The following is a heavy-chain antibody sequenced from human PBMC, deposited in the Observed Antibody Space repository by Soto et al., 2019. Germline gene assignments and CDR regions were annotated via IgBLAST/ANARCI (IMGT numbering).Heavy chain of an antibody. CDR1: GGSISSYY. Sequence: SETVSLTCTVSGGSISSYYWSWIRQPPGKGLEWIGYIYYSGSTNYNPSLKSRVTISVDTSKNQFSLKLSSVTAADTAVYYCAREITMVRGVIPLYYYGMDVWGQGTTVTVSS. J-gene: IGHJ6*02. D-gene: IGHD3-10*01. V-gene: IGHV4-59*01. CDR2: IYYSGST. CDR3: AREITMVRGVIPLYYYGMDV.